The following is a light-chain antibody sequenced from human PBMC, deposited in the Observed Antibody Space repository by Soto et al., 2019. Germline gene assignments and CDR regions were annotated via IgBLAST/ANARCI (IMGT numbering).Light chain of an antibody. CDR1: SSNIESNY. V-gene: IGLV1-47*01. J-gene: IGLJ2*01. Sequence: QSVLTQPPSASGTPGQRVTISCSGSSSNIESNYVYWYQQLPGTAPRLLIYRNNQRPSGVPDRFSGSKSGTSASLAISALRSDDEADYYCTVWDDSLRAQLFGGGTKVTVL. CDR2: RNN. CDR3: TVWDDSLRAQL.